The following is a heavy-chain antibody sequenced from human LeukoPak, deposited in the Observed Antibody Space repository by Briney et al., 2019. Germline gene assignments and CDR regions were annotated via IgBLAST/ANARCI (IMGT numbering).Heavy chain of an antibody. CDR1: GFTFSSYS. CDR3: ARAGMSSGLPYYFDY. V-gene: IGHV3-21*01. J-gene: IGHJ4*02. Sequence: GGSLRLSCAASGFTFSSYSMNWVRQAPGKGLEWVSSISSSSSYIYYADSVKGRFTISRDNAKNSLYLQMNSLRAEDTAVYYCARAGMSSGLPYYFDYWGQGTLVTVSS. D-gene: IGHD3-22*01. CDR2: ISSSSSYI.